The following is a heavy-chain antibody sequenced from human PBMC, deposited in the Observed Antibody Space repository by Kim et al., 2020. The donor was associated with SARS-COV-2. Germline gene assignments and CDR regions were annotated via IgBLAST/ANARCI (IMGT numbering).Heavy chain of an antibody. V-gene: IGHV3-21*01. CDR2: ISSSSSYI. Sequence: GGSLRLSCAASGFTFSSYSMNWVRQAPGKGLEWVSSISSSSSYIYYADSVKGRFTISRDNGKNSLYLQMNSLRAEDTAVYYCARDQVARGSEPFAEGWGQVTLVTLSS. D-gene: IGHD1-1*01. J-gene: IGHJ4*02. CDR1: GFTFSSYS. CDR3: ARDQVARGSEPFAEG.